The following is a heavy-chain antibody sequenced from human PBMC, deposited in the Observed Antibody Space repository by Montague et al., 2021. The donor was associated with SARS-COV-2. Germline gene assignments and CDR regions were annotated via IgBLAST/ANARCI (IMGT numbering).Heavy chain of an antibody. CDR3: AREGYSAYDYGGFDI. Sequence: SWRLSCEASGFSVSNNYMSWVRQAPGKGLEWVSVIYSGGTTHYADSVKGRLTISRDNSKNTLYVQVDSLRPEDTAVYYCAREGYSAYDYGGFDIWGQGTMVIVSS. D-gene: IGHD5-12*01. J-gene: IGHJ3*02. CDR1: GFSVSNNY. V-gene: IGHV3-66*02. CDR2: IYSGGTT.